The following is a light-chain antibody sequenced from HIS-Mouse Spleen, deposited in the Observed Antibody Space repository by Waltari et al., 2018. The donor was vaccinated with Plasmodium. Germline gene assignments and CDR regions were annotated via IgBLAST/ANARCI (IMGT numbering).Light chain of an antibody. CDR2: EDS. CDR1: ALPQTY. J-gene: IGLJ3*02. V-gene: IGLV3-10*01. CDR3: YSTDSSGNHRV. Sequence: SYELTQPPSVSVSPGQTARITCPGDALPQTYAYSYQQKSGQAPVLVIYEDSKRPPGIPERFSGSSSGTMATLTISGAQVEDEADYYCYSTDSSGNHRVFGGGTKLTVL.